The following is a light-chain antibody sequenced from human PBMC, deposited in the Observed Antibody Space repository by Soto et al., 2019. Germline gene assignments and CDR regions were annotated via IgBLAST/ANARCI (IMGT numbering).Light chain of an antibody. CDR1: QSVSSSY. J-gene: IGKJ1*01. V-gene: IGKV3-20*01. CDR3: HQYGSSPWT. CDR2: GAS. Sequence: EIVLTQSPGTLSLSPGEIATLSCRASQSVSSSYLAWYQQKPGQAPRILIYGASSRATGIPDRFSGSGSGTDCTLTISRLEPEDFAVYYCHQYGSSPWTLGQGTKVDIK.